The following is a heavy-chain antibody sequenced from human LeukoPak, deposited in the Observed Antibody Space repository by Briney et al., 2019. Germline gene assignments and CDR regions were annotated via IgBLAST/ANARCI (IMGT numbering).Heavy chain of an antibody. D-gene: IGHD6-19*01. Sequence: GGSLRLSCAASGFTFSSYAMSWLRQAPGRGLEWVSAISGSGGSTYFADCVKGRFTISRDNSKNTLYLQMNSLRAEDTAVYYCAKELGSSGWYYFDYWGRGTLVIVPT. V-gene: IGHV3-23*01. J-gene: IGHJ4*02. CDR3: AKELGSSGWYYFDY. CDR2: ISGSGGST. CDR1: GFTFSSYA.